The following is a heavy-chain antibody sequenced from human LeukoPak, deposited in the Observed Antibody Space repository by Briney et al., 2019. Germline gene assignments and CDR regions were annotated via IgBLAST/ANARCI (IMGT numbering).Heavy chain of an antibody. J-gene: IGHJ3*02. D-gene: IGHD3-10*01. CDR2: INSDGSST. V-gene: IGHV3-74*01. CDR3: ARGGYGSGRNDAFDI. Sequence: PGGSLRLSCAASGFTYSSYWLHWVRQAPGKGVVGVSRINSDGSSTSYADSVKGRFTIPRDNAKNTLYLQMNSLRAEDTAVYYCARGGYGSGRNDAFDIWGQGTMVTVSS. CDR1: GFTYSSYW.